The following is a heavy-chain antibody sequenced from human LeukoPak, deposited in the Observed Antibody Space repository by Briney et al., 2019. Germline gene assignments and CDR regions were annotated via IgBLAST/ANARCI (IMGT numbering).Heavy chain of an antibody. Sequence: KPSETLSLTCSVSGGSISSSSYYWGWIRQPPGKGLEWIGSIYYSGSTYYNPSLKSRVTISVDTSKNQFSLKLSSVTAADTAVYYCARQWYDSSGYYYDYWGQGTLVTVSS. CDR1: GGSISSSSYY. J-gene: IGHJ4*02. CDR3: ARQWYDSSGYYYDY. V-gene: IGHV4-39*01. D-gene: IGHD3-22*01. CDR2: IYYSGST.